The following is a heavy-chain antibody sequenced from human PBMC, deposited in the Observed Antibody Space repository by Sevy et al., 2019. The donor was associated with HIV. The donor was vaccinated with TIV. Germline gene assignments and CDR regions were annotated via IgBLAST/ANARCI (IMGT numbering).Heavy chain of an antibody. D-gene: IGHD3-10*01. CDR3: TTESPLVWFGKLLSVY. Sequence: GGSLRLSCAASGFTFSNAWMSWVRQAPGKGLEWVGRIKSKTDGGTTDYAAPVEGRFTISRDDSKNTLYLQMNSLKTEDTAVYYCTTESPLVWFGKLLSVYWGQGTLVTDSS. CDR2: IKSKTDGGTT. J-gene: IGHJ4*02. CDR1: GFTFSNAW. V-gene: IGHV3-15*01.